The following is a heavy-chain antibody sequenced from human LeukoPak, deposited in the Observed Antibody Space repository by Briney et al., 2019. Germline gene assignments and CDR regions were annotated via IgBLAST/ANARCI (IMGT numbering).Heavy chain of an antibody. CDR3: ARDEDYYDSSGYYNWFDP. J-gene: IGHJ5*02. D-gene: IGHD3-22*01. Sequence: AAVKVSCKASGYTFTGYYMHWVRRAPGQGREWMGWLNPNSGGTNYAQKFQGRVTMTRDTSISTAYMELSRLRSDDTAVYYCARDEDYYDSSGYYNWFDPWGQGTLVTVSS. CDR2: LNPNSGGT. CDR1: GYTFTGYY. V-gene: IGHV1-2*02.